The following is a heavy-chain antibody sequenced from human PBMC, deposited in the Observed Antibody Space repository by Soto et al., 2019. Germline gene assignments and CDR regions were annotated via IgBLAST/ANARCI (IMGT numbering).Heavy chain of an antibody. V-gene: IGHV1-18*01. D-gene: IGHD1-1*01. CDR3: ALNIRFMALDGNDDPVSAFDM. CDR1: GYTFTSYG. J-gene: IGHJ3*02. Sequence: GASVKVSCKASGYTFTSYGISWVRQAPGQGLEWMGWISAYNGNTNYAQKLQGRVTMTTDTSTSTAYMELRSLRSDDTAVYYCALNIRFMALDGNDDPVSAFDMGGKGKMVTV. CDR2: ISAYNGNT.